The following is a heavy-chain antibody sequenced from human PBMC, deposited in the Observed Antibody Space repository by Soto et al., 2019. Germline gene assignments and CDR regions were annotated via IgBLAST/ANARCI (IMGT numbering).Heavy chain of an antibody. CDR1: GGSISYYY. CDR2: IYYSGST. J-gene: IGHJ5*02. CDR3: ARELRGYCTGGSCYTTFDT. D-gene: IGHD2-15*01. V-gene: IGHV4-59*01. Sequence: SETLSLTCTVSGGSISYYYWSWIRQPPGKXLEWIGYIYYSGSTKSNPSLRSRITISVDTSKNQFSLKLRSVTAADTAVYYCARELRGYCTGGSCYTTFDTWGQGTLVTVSS.